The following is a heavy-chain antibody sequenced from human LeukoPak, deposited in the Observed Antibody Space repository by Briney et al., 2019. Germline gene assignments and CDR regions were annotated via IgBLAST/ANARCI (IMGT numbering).Heavy chain of an antibody. V-gene: IGHV1-69*13. CDR3: ARGWDTYYYGSGSPNWFDP. CDR1: GGTFSSYV. D-gene: IGHD3-10*01. J-gene: IGHJ5*02. CDR2: IIPIFGTA. Sequence: SVKVSCKASGGTFSSYVISWVRQAPGQGLEWMGGIIPIFGTANYAQKFQGRVTITADESTSTAYMELSSLRSEDTAVYYCARGWDTYYYGSGSPNWFDPWGQGTLVTVSS.